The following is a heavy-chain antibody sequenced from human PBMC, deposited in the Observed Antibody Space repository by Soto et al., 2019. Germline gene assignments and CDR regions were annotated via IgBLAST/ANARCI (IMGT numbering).Heavy chain of an antibody. CDR3: AREQVILGTYGMDV. CDR2: IIPILGIA. CDR1: GGTFSSYT. Sequence: QVQLVQSGAEVKKPGSSVKVSCKASGGTFSSYTISWVRQAPGQGLEWMGRIIPILGIADYAQKFKGRVTITADKSTSTADMELSSLRSEDTAVYYCAREQVILGTYGMDVWGQGTTVTVSS. V-gene: IGHV1-69*08. J-gene: IGHJ6*02. D-gene: IGHD2-15*01.